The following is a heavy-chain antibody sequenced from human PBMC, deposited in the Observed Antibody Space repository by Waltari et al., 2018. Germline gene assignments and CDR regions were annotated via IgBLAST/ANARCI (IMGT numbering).Heavy chain of an antibody. V-gene: IGHV1-2*02. CDR2: INPNVGGT. J-gene: IGHJ4*02. Sequence: QVQLVQSGAEVKKPGASVKVSCKASGYTFTGYYMHWVRQAPGQGLEWMGWINPNVGGTNLAQMFQGRVPMTMHTSISTAYMELSRLRSDDTAVYYCARAPAYSSSYHYWGQGTLVTVSS. CDR3: ARAPAYSSSYHY. CDR1: GYTFTGYY. D-gene: IGHD6-13*01.